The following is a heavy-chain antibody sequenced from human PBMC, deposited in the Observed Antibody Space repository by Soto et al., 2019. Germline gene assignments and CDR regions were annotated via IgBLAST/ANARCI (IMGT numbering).Heavy chain of an antibody. CDR3: ARDRQYYQFWSGCQNEGPCAMDV. V-gene: IGHV4-4*07. CDR1: GGSISSYY. J-gene: IGHJ6*02. CDR2: IYTSGST. D-gene: IGHD3-3*02. Sequence: SETLSLTCTVSGGSISSYYWSWIRQPAGKGLEWIGRIYTSGSTNYNPSLKSRVTMSVDTSKNQFSLILYSVTAADTAVYYCARDRQYYQFWSGCQNEGPCAMDVWGQGTTVTVSS.